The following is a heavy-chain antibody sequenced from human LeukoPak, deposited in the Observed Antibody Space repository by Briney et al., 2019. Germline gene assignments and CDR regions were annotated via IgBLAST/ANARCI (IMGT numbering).Heavy chain of an antibody. Sequence: GGSLRLSCVASGFTFSNYAMSWVRQAPEKGLDWVSVISGSAHKIRYADSVKGRFTISRDNSKNTLYLQMNSLRVEDTAVYYCVREAAGTFGLDCWGQGTLVTVSS. CDR3: VREAAGTFGLDC. CDR2: ISGSAHKI. V-gene: IGHV3-23*01. J-gene: IGHJ4*02. CDR1: GFTFSNYA. D-gene: IGHD2-15*01.